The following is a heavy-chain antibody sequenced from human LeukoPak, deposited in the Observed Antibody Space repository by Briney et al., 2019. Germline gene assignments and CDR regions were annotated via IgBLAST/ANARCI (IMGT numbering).Heavy chain of an antibody. V-gene: IGHV4-59*01. CDR3: ARGGTIALYYYYYGMDV. CDR2: IYYSGST. CDR1: GGSISSYY. D-gene: IGHD3-3*01. Sequence: SETLSLTCTVSGGSISSYYWIWMRQPPGKGLEWIGYIYYSGSTNYNPSLKSRVTISVDTSKNQFSLKLSSVTAADTAVYYCARGGTIALYYYYYGMDVWGQGTTVTVSS. J-gene: IGHJ6*02.